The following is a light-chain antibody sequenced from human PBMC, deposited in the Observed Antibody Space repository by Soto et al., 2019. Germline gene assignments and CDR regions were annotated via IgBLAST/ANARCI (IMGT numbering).Light chain of an antibody. CDR1: SSDVGGYKV. V-gene: IGLV2-23*01. CDR3: CSYAGSRPYV. J-gene: IGLJ1*01. Sequence: QSALTQPASVSGSPGQSITISCTGTSSDVGGYKVVSWYQQHPGKAPKLMIYEGSKRPSGVSNRFSGSKSGNTASLTISGLQAEDDADYYCCSYAGSRPYVFGTGTKLTVL. CDR2: EGS.